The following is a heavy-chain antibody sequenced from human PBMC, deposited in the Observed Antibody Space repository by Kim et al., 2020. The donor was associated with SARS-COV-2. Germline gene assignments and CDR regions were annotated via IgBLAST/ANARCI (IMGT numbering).Heavy chain of an antibody. Sequence: GGSLRLSCAASGFTFSSYAMHWVRQAPGKGLEWVAVISYDGSNKYYADSVKGRFTISRDNSKNTLYLQMNSLRAEDTAVYYCARGWGVSKPLYYWGQGTLVNVSS. CDR1: GFTFSSYA. D-gene: IGHD1-26*01. CDR2: ISYDGSNK. J-gene: IGHJ4*02. V-gene: IGHV3-30*04. CDR3: ARGWGVSKPLYY.